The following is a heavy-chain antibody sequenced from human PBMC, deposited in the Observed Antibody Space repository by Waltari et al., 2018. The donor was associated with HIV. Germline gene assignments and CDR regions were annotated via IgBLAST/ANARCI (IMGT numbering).Heavy chain of an antibody. CDR2: ISDSGNII. J-gene: IGHJ5*02. CDR1: GFTFTDYY. CDR3: ARLPYSYYYDTSGTPP. Sequence: QVQLVESGGGLVKPGGSLRLSCAASGFTFTDYYISWIRQAPGKGLEWVSYISDSGNIIYYADSVRGRFTISRDNAKNSLYLQMNSLRAEDTAVYYCARLPYSYYYDTSGTPPWGQGTLVTVSS. D-gene: IGHD3-22*01. V-gene: IGHV3-11*01.